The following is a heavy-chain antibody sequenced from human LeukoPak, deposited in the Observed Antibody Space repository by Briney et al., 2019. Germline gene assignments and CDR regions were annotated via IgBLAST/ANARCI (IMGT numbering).Heavy chain of an antibody. CDR1: GFTFNSYA. J-gene: IGHJ5*02. D-gene: IGHD3-16*02. V-gene: IGHV3-30-3*01. CDR2: ISYDGSNK. CDR3: ARGDSWSYDYVWGSYRYNWFDP. Sequence: PGRSLRLSCAASGFTFNSYAMHWVRQAPGKGLEWVAVISYDGSNKYYADSVKGRFTISRDNSKNTLYLQMNSLRAEDTAVYYCARGDSWSYDYVWGSYRYNWFDPWGQGTLVTVSS.